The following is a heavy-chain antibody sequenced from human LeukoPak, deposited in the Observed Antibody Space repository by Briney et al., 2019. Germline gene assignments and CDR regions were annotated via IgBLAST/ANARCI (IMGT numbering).Heavy chain of an antibody. J-gene: IGHJ4*02. Sequence: PGGSLRLSCAASGFTFSSYSMNWVRQAPGKGLEWVSSISSSSSYIYYADSVKGRFTISRDNAKNSLYLQMNSLRAEDTAVYYCARDLLWGQPYFDYWGQGTLVTVSS. D-gene: IGHD3-10*01. CDR1: GFTFSSYS. CDR3: ARDLLWGQPYFDY. V-gene: IGHV3-21*01. CDR2: ISSSSSYI.